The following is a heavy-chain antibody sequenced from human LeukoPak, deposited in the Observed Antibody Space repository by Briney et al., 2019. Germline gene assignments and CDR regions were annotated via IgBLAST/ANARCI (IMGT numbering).Heavy chain of an antibody. Sequence: SETLSLTCTVSGGSISTSSYYWGWVRQPPGEGLEWIGNIFYSGSTYYSPTLKSRVTISLDTSRNQFSLKLNSVTAADTAVYYCARVMSRGPRGAFDIWGQGTMVTVSS. V-gene: IGHV4-39*07. J-gene: IGHJ3*02. CDR2: IFYSGST. CDR3: ARVMSRGPRGAFDI. CDR1: GGSISTSSYY.